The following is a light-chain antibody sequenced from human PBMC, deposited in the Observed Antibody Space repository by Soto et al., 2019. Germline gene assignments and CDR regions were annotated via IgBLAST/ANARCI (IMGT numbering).Light chain of an antibody. CDR2: EVS. CDR3: SSYTSRPSLFV. Sequence: QSALTQPASVSGSPGQSVTISCTGTSSDVGGYNYVSWYQQHPGKAPKLVIFEVSIRPSGVSIRFSGSKSGNTASLTTSGLQTEDEADYYCSSYTSRPSLFVFGSGTKVTV. CDR1: SSDVGGYNY. J-gene: IGLJ1*01. V-gene: IGLV2-14*01.